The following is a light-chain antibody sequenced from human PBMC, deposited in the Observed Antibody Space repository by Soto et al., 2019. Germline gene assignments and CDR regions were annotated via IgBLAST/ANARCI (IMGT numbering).Light chain of an antibody. CDR1: QSIRKS. V-gene: IGKV1-13*02. CDR2: DAS. CDR3: QHYNSYSRT. Sequence: IQMTQSPASLPASLGDRATITCRASQSIRKSLIWYQQKAGKAPQLLIYDASSLESGVPSRFAGSGSGTGFTLTITRLQPDDFETYYCQHYNSYSRTFGQGTKVDIK. J-gene: IGKJ1*01.